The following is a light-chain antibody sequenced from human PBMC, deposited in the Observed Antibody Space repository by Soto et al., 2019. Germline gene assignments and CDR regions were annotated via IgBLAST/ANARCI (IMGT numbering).Light chain of an antibody. CDR3: QQSYSTLT. CDR2: GAS. CDR1: PSVSSN. Sequence: IVLTQSPATLSLSPGARATLSCRASPSVSSNLAWYQQKPGQAPRLLIHGASTRATGIPARFSGSGSGTDFTLTISSLQPEDFATYYCQQSYSTLTFGGGTQGGYQ. V-gene: IGKV3-15*01. J-gene: IGKJ4*01.